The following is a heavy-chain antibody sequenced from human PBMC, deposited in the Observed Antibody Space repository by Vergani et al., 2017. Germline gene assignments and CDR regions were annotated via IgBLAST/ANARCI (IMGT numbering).Heavy chain of an antibody. J-gene: IGHJ4*02. Sequence: QVQLVQSGAEVKKPGASVKVSCKVSGYTLTELSMLWVRQAPGKGLEWMGGFDPEDGETIYAQKFQGRVTMTRDTSISTAYMELSRLRSDDTAVYYCARDTAIFGVVTNDYWGQGTLVTVSS. V-gene: IGHV1-24*01. CDR1: GYTLTELS. CDR2: FDPEDGET. D-gene: IGHD3-3*01. CDR3: ARDTAIFGVVTNDY.